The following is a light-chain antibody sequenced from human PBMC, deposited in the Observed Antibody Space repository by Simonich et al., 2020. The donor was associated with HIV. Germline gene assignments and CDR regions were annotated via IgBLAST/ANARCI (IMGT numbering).Light chain of an antibody. J-gene: IGKJ2*01. CDR1: QSVSSK. V-gene: IGKV3-20*01. Sequence: EIVMTQSPATLSVSPGEGATLSCRASQSVSSKLAWYQQRPGQAPRLLIYGASSRATGITDRFSGSGSGTDFTLTISRLEPEDFAIYYCQQYGSSPYTFGQGTKLEIK. CDR3: QQYGSSPYT. CDR2: GAS.